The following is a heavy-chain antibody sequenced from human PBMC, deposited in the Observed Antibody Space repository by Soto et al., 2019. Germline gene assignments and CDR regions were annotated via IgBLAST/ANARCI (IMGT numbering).Heavy chain of an antibody. V-gene: IGHV4-31*03. CDR2: IYYSGST. CDR1: GGSISRGGYY. D-gene: IGHD3-22*01. J-gene: IGHJ2*01. CDR3: ARTTSRYYDSSGYYYVAWYFDL. Sequence: TRSLTRTVAGGSISRGGYYWSWIRQHPGKGLEWIGYIYYSGSTYYNPSLKSRVTISVDTSKNQFSLKLSSVTAADTAVYYCARTTSRYYDSSGYYYVAWYFDLWGRGTLVTVSS.